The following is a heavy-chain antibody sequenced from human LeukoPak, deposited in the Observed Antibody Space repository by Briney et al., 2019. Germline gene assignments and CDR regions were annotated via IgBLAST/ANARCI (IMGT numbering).Heavy chain of an antibody. D-gene: IGHD6-19*01. CDR3: AKDQEAVAGPVDY. CDR2: ISNDANNK. V-gene: IGHV3-30*18. J-gene: IGHJ4*02. Sequence: GGSLRLSCAASGFTFSTYGMYWVRQAPGKGLEWVAVISNDANNKYYADSVKGRFTISRDNSKNTLYLQMNSLRAEDTAVYYCAKDQEAVAGPVDYWGQGTLVTVSS. CDR1: GFTFSTYG.